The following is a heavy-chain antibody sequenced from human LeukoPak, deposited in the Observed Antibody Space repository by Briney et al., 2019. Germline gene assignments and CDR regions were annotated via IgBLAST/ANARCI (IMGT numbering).Heavy chain of an antibody. V-gene: IGHV3-23*01. D-gene: IGHD5-24*01. Sequence: GSLRLSCSASGFTFSSYAMSWVRQAPGKGLEWVSAIGGSGGSTYYADSVKGRFTISRDNSENTLYLQMNSLRAEDTAVYYCAKAEMATIGGNFDYWGQGTLVTVSS. CDR2: IGGSGGST. CDR3: AKAEMATIGGNFDY. J-gene: IGHJ4*02. CDR1: GFTFSSYA.